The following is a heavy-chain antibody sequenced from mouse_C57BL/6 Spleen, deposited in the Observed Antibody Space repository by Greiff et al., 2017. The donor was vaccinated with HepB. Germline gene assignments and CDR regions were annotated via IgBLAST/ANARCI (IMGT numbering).Heavy chain of an antibody. Sequence: VQLQESGPELVKPGASVKISCKASGYSFTSYYIHWVKQRPGQGLEWIGWIYPGSGNTKYNEKFKGKATLTADTSSSTAYMQLSSLTSEDSAVYYCARSGSSGCVAYWGQGTLVTVSA. V-gene: IGHV1-66*01. CDR2: IYPGSGNT. D-gene: IGHD3-2*02. CDR3: ARSGSSGCVAY. J-gene: IGHJ3*01. CDR1: GYSFTSYY.